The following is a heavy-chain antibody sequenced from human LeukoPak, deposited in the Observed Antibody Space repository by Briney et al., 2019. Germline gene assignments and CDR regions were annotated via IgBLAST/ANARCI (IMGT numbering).Heavy chain of an antibody. CDR3: ARVKNGVGYCSSTSCVYNWFDP. CDR2: INPNSGGT. J-gene: IGHJ5*02. CDR1: GYTFTGYY. Sequence: ASVKVSCKASGYTFTGYYMHWARQAPGQGLEWMGWINPNSGGTNYAQKLQGRVTMTRDTSISTAYMELSRLRSDDTAVYYCARVKNGVGYCSSTSCVYNWFDPWGQGTLVTVSS. V-gene: IGHV1-2*02. D-gene: IGHD2-2*01.